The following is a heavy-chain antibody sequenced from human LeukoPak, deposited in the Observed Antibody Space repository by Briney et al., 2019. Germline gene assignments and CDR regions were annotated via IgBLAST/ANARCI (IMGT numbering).Heavy chain of an antibody. CDR3: AKAAYGDYAGAFDI. J-gene: IGHJ3*02. V-gene: IGHV3-30*18. CDR2: ISYDGSNK. Sequence: GGSLRLSCAASGFTFSSYGMHWVRQAPGKGLEWVAVISYDGSNKYYADSVKGRFTISRDNSKNTLYVQMNSLRAEDTAVYYCAKAAYGDYAGAFDIWGQGTMVTVSS. D-gene: IGHD4-17*01. CDR1: GFTFSSYG.